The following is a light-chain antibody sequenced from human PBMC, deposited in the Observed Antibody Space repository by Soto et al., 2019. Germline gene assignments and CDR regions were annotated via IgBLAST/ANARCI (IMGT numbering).Light chain of an antibody. CDR3: SSYTSSSTRV. V-gene: IGLV2-14*03. CDR2: DVS. Sequence: QSALTQPASVSGSPGQSITISCTGPSSDVGGYNYLSWYQHHPGKAPKLMIYDVSDRPSGVSNRFSGSKSGNTASLTISGLQTEDEADYYCSSYTSSSTRVFGTGTKLTVL. CDR1: SSDVGGYNY. J-gene: IGLJ1*01.